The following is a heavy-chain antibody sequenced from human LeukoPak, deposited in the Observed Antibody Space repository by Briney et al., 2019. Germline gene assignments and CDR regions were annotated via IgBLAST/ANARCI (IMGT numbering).Heavy chain of an antibody. J-gene: IGHJ3*02. CDR3: ARASSKQLAGYLPDGFDI. V-gene: IGHV3-33*01. CDR2: IWYDGSNN. CDR1: GFTFRSYG. D-gene: IGHD3-9*01. Sequence: PGGSLRLSCAASGFTFRSYGMHWVRQAPGKGLEWVAVIWYDGSNNFYADSVKGRFTISRDNAKNSLSLQMNSLRADDAAVYYCARASSKQLAGYLPDGFDIWGQGTMVTVSS.